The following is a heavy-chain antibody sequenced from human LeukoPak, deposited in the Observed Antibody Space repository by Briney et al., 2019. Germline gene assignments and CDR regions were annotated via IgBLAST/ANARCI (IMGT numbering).Heavy chain of an antibody. V-gene: IGHV3-73*01. J-gene: IGHJ5*02. Sequence: PGGSLKLSCAASGFTFSGSAMHWVSQASGKGMEWVGRIRSKANSYATAYAASVKGRFTIPRDDSKNTAYLQMNSLKTEDTAVYYCTRHESGYCSSTSCLNWFDPWGQGTLVTVSS. CDR3: TRHESGYCSSTSCLNWFDP. CDR2: IRSKANSYAT. D-gene: IGHD2-2*01. CDR1: GFTFSGSA.